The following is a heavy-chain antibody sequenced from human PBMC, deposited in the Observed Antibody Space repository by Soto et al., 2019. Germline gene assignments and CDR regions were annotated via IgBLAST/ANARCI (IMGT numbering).Heavy chain of an antibody. CDR2: IYYSGST. V-gene: IGHV4-39*01. D-gene: IGHD5-12*01. CDR3: ARLYIVATGFDY. Sequence: SEALSLTCTVSGGSISSSSYYWGWIRQPPGKGLEWIGSIYYSGSTYYNPSLKSRVTISVDTSKNQFSLKLSSVTAADTAVYYCARLYIVATGFDYWGQGTLVTVSS. J-gene: IGHJ4*02. CDR1: GGSISSSSYY.